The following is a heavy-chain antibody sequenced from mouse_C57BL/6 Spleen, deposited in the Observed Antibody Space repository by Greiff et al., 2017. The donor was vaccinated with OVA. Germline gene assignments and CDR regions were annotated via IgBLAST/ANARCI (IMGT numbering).Heavy chain of an antibody. D-gene: IGHD1-1*01. Sequence: QVQLKQPGAELVRPGTSVKLSCKASGYTFTSYWMHWVKQRPGQGLEWIGVIDPSDSYTNYNQKFKGKATLTVDTSSSTAYMQLSSLTSEDSAVYYCARPPKVANYYAMDYWGQGTSVTVSS. CDR2: IDPSDSYT. CDR1: GYTFTSYW. CDR3: ARPPKVANYYAMDY. J-gene: IGHJ4*01. V-gene: IGHV1-59*01.